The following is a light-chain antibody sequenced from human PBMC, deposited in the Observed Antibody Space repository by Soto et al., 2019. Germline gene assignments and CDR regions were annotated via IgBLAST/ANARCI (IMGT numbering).Light chain of an antibody. J-gene: IGLJ1*01. CDR3: SPNTKNNPPNYV. V-gene: IGLV2-14*01. Sequence: QSALTQPASVSGSPGQSITISCTGTSSDVGGYNYVSWYQQHPGKAPKLMIYDVSNRPSGVSNRFSGSKSGNTASLTISGPPAEDHAFFYRSPNTKNNPPNYVFGTGTTVTGL. CDR1: SSDVGGYNY. CDR2: DVS.